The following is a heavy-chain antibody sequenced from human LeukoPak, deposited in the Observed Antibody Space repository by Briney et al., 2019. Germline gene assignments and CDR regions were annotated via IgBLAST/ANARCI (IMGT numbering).Heavy chain of an antibody. J-gene: IGHJ4*02. CDR1: GYTFTGYY. V-gene: IGHV1-2*02. Sequence: GASVKVSCKAPGYTFTGYYMHWVRQAPGQGLEWMGWINPNSGGTNYAQNFQGSVTMTRDTSISTAYMELSRMRSDDTAVYYCASPIAAADTFDYWGQGTLVTVSS. D-gene: IGHD6-13*01. CDR3: ASPIAAADTFDY. CDR2: INPNSGGT.